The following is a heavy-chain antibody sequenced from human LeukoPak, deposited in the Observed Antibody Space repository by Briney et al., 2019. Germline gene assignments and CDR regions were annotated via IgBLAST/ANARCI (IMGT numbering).Heavy chain of an antibody. D-gene: IGHD4-17*01. CDR2: ISSSSSYI. Sequence: TGGSLRLSCAASGFTFSSYSMNWVRHAPGKGLEWVSSISSSSSYIYYADSVKGRFTIPRDNAKNSLYLQMNSLRAEDTAVYYCARDGGGDYGDHDAFDIWGQGTMVTVSS. CDR1: GFTFSSYS. J-gene: IGHJ3*02. CDR3: ARDGGGDYGDHDAFDI. V-gene: IGHV3-21*01.